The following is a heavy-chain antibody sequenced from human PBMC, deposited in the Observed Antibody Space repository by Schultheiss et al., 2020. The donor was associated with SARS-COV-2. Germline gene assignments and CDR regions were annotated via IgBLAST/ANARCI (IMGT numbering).Heavy chain of an antibody. V-gene: IGHV4-59*12. J-gene: IGHJ4*02. Sequence: SQTLSLTCTVSGGSISSYYWSWIRQPPGKGLEWIGYIYYSGSTNYNPSLKSRVTISVDTSKNQFSLKLSSVTAADTAVYYCAKEVYSYARNNFDHWAQGTLVTVSS. CDR2: IYYSGST. CDR1: GGSISSYY. CDR3: AKEVYSYARNNFDH. D-gene: IGHD5-18*01.